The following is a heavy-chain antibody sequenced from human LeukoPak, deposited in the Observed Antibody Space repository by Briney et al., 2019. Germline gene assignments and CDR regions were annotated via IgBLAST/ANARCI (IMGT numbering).Heavy chain of an antibody. D-gene: IGHD1-26*01. V-gene: IGHV3-23*01. CDR3: AKDKTYGPGAFDI. J-gene: IGHJ3*02. CDR2: ISGSGGST. Sequence: PGGSLRLSCAASGFTFSSYAMSWVRQAPGKWLEWVSTISGSGGSTNYADSVKGRFTISRLNSKNTLYLQMNSLRAEDTAVYYCAKDKTYGPGAFDIWGQGTVVTVSS. CDR1: GFTFSSYA.